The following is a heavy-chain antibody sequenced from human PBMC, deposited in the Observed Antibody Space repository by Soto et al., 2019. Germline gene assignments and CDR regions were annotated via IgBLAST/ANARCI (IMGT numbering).Heavy chain of an antibody. J-gene: IGHJ6*02. D-gene: IGHD3-3*01. CDR2: IWYDGSNK. CDR3: AKDQGGVVNPYGMDV. V-gene: IGHV3-33*06. CDR1: GFTFSSYG. Sequence: HPGGSLRLSCAASGFTFSSYGMHWVRQAPGKGLEWVAVIWYDGSNKYYADSVKGRFTISRDNSKNTLYLQMNSLRAEDTAVYYCAKDQGGVVNPYGMDVWGQGTTVTVSS.